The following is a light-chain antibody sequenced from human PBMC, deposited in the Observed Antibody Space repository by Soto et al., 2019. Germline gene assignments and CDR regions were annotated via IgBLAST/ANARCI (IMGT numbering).Light chain of an antibody. J-gene: IGKJ5*01. CDR3: QPSYGSPPYT. Sequence: DIQRTQSRSSLSAGVGGRVTITCRASQSISNYLNWYQQKPGKAPKPLIYGTSSLQSGVPSRFSGSGSGTDFTLTISSLQPDDFAPYSCQPSYGSPPYTFGQGTRLEIK. CDR1: QSISNY. V-gene: IGKV1-39*01. CDR2: GTS.